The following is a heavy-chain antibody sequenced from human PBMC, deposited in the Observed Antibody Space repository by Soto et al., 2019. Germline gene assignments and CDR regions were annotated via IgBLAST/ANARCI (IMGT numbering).Heavy chain of an antibody. CDR3: ARHQIQLWLSPPDY. J-gene: IGHJ4*02. V-gene: IGHV4-39*01. CDR1: GGSISSSSYY. Sequence: KPSETLSLTCTVSGGSISSSSYYWGWIRQPPGKGLEWIGSIYYSGSTYYNPSLKSRVTISVDTSKNQFSLKLSSVTAADTAVYYCARHQIQLWLSPPDYWGQGTLVTVSS. CDR2: IYYSGST. D-gene: IGHD5-18*01.